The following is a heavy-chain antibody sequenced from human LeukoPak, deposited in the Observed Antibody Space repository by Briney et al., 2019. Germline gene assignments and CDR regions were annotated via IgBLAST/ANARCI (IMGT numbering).Heavy chain of an antibody. V-gene: IGHV4-30-2*01. CDR2: IYHSGST. CDR3: ARGIYDYDSSGYYSVPNWYFDL. CDR1: GGSISSGGYS. Sequence: PSETLSPTCAVSGGSISSGGYSWSWIRQPPGKGLEWIGYIYHSGSTYYNPSLKSRVTISVDRSKNQFSLKLSSVTAADTAVYYCARGIYDYDSSGYYSVPNWYFDLWGRGTLVTVSS. J-gene: IGHJ2*01. D-gene: IGHD3-22*01.